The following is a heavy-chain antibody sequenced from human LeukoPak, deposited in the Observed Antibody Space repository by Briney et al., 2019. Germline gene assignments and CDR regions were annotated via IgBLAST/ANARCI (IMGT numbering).Heavy chain of an antibody. CDR2: IVPRFMRT. CDR3: ARDPSNTSGRYAYFDY. D-gene: IGHD6-19*01. Sequence: GASVKVSCKAAGGTFSSYSFAWVRQAPGQGLEWMGRIVPRFMRTDYAQKFWGRLTITADTSTSTAYMELRSLISDDTAVYYCARDPSNTSGRYAYFDYWGQGTLVAVSS. CDR1: GGTFSSYS. V-gene: IGHV1-69*08. J-gene: IGHJ4*02.